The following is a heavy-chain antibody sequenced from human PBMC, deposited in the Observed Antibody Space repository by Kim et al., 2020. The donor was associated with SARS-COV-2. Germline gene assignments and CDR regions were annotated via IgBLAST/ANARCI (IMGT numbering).Heavy chain of an antibody. CDR1: GGSISSSSYY. CDR2: IYYSGST. J-gene: IGHJ5*02. D-gene: IGHD3-16*01. Sequence: SETLSLTCTVSGGSISSSSYYWGWIRQPPGKGLEWIGSIYYSGSTYYNPSLKSRVTISVDTSKNQFSLKLSSVTAADTAVYYCARDRGRYGLNRGPIKNWFDPWGQGTLVTVSS. V-gene: IGHV4-39*07. CDR3: ARDRGRYGLNRGPIKNWFDP.